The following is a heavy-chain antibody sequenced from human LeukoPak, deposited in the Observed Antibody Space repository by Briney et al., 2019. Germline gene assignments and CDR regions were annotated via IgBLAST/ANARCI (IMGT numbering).Heavy chain of an antibody. D-gene: IGHD1-26*01. V-gene: IGHV3-23*01. J-gene: IGHJ4*02. CDR1: GFTFSIYA. Sequence: TGGSLRLSCVASGFTFSIYAMSWVRQAPGKGLEWVSASSGSGGSTYYADSVKGRFTISRDNSKNTLYLQMNSLRVEDTAVYYCARPAVGATSYFDYWGQGTLVTVSS. CDR2: SSGSGGST. CDR3: ARPAVGATSYFDY.